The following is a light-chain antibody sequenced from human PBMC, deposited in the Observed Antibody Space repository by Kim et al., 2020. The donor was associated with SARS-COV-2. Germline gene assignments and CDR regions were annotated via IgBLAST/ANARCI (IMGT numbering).Light chain of an antibody. V-gene: IGKV3-20*01. CDR1: QSVSSMY. CDR2: GAS. Sequence: SPGASATPSCRASQSVSSMYLAWYQQKPGQAPRLLIYGASNRATGIPDRFSGSGSGTDFTLTISRLEPEDCAVYYCQQYENSPWTFGQGTKVDIK. CDR3: QQYENSPWT. J-gene: IGKJ1*01.